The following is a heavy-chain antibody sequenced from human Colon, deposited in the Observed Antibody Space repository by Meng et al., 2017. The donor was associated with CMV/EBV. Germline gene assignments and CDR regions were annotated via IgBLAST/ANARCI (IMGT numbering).Heavy chain of an antibody. CDR2: IGARGNNI. CDR1: GFTFSEYY. V-gene: IGHV3-11*04. J-gene: IGHJ4*02. Sequence: GESLKISCAASGFTFSEYYMTWIRQAPGKGLEWVSYIGARGNNIYYADSVKGRFTISRDNAKNSLYLQLNSLRAEDMAVYYCARERRHYVEVSGYGSIDYWGQGTLVTVSS. CDR3: ARERRHYVEVSGYGSIDY. D-gene: IGHD3-22*01.